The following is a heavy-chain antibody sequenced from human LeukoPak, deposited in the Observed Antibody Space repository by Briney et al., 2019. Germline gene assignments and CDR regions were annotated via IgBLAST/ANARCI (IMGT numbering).Heavy chain of an antibody. D-gene: IGHD2-8*02. V-gene: IGHV1-2*06. J-gene: IGHJ3*02. CDR3: ASETGGDGFDI. CDR1: GYTFTGYY. Sequence: WASVKVSCKASGYTFTGYYMHWVRQAPGQGLEWMGRINPNSGGTHYVQKFQGRVTMTRDTSISTAYVEVSRLRSDDTAVYYCASETGGDGFDIWGQGTMVTASS. CDR2: INPNSGGT.